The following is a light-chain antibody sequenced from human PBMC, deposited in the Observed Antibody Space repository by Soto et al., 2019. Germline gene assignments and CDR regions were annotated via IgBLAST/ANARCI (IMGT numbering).Light chain of an antibody. V-gene: IGKV3-20*01. Sequence: EIVLTQSPGTLSLSPGERATLSCRASQSVSSNYLTWYQQKPGQAPRLLIYGASSRATGIPDRFSGSGSGTDFTLTISRLEPEDFAVYYCQRYGSSPFTFRPGTKVDIK. CDR2: GAS. J-gene: IGKJ3*01. CDR1: QSVSSNY. CDR3: QRYGSSPFT.